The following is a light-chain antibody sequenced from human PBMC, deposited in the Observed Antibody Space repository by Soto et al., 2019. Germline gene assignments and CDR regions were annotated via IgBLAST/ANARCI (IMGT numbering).Light chain of an antibody. CDR1: ESVSSSF. V-gene: IGKV3-11*01. J-gene: IGKJ5*01. CDR3: QQRSNWPSIT. CDR2: DAS. Sequence: EIVMTQSPATLSVSPGERATLSCRGIESVSSSFLAWYQQKPGQAPRLLIYDASNRATGIPARFSGSGSGTDFTLTISSLEPEDFAVYYCQQRSNWPSITFGQGTRLET.